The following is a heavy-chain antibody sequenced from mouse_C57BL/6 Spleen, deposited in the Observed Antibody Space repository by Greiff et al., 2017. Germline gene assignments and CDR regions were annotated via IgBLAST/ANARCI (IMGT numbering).Heavy chain of an antibody. J-gene: IGHJ2*01. CDR3: ARDYYGSSYN. V-gene: IGHV3-6*01. CDR1: GYSITSGYY. Sequence: VQLKESGPGLVKPSQSLSLTCSVTGYSITSGYYWNWIRQFPGNKLEWMGYISYDGSNNYNPSLQNRISITRDTSKNQFFLKLNSVTTEDTATYYCARDYYGSSYNWGQGTTLTVSS. CDR2: ISYDGSN. D-gene: IGHD1-1*01.